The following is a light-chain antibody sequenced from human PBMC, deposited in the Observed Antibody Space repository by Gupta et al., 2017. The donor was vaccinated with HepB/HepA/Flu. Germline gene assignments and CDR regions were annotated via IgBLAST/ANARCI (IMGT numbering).Light chain of an antibody. V-gene: IGKV1-39*01. Sequence: DIQLTQSPSSLSASVGDRVTITCRASQSISSYLDWYQQKPGKVPKLLIYAASSLQSGVPSRFSGSGSGTDFTLTISRLQPEDFATYYCQQCDSTPFTFGHGTKVDIK. CDR1: QSISSY. J-gene: IGKJ3*01. CDR2: AAS. CDR3: QQCDSTPFT.